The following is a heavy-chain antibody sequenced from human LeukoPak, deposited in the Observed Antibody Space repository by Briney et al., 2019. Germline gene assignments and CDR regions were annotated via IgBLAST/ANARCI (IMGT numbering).Heavy chain of an antibody. J-gene: IGHJ4*02. D-gene: IGHD3-9*01. V-gene: IGHV4-34*01. CDR1: GGSFSGYY. CDR3: ARVYDILPSYFDY. CDR2: INHSGST. Sequence: SETLSLTCAVYGGSFSGYYWSWIRQPPGRGLEWIGEINHSGSTNYNPSLKSRVTISVDTSKNQFSLKLSSVTAADTAVYYCARVYDILPSYFDYWGQGNPGHRLL.